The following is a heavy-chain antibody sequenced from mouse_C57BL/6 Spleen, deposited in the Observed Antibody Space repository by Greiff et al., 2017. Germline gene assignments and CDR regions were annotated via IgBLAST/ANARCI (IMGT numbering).Heavy chain of an antibody. V-gene: IGHV1-18*01. CDR1: GYTFTDYN. CDR2: INPNNGGT. Sequence: VQLQQSGPELVKPGASVKIPCKASGYTFTDYNMDWVKQSHGKSLEWIGDINPNNGGTIYNQKFKGKATLTVDKSSSTAYMELRSLTSEDTAVXYCARSNYYGSSYEGWYCDVWGTGTTVTVSS. J-gene: IGHJ1*03. CDR3: ARSNYYGSSYEGWYCDV. D-gene: IGHD1-1*01.